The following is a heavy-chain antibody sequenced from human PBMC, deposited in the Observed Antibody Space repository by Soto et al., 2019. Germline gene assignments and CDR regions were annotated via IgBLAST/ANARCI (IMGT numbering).Heavy chain of an antibody. J-gene: IGHJ4*02. V-gene: IGHV3-23*01. CDR3: ANYRRGLEVDY. D-gene: IGHD1-1*01. CDR1: GFTFRTYA. CDR2: ISNSGGTT. Sequence: PVGSLRLSCAASGFTFRTYAMHWVRQAPGKGLEWVSGISNSGGTTDYADFVKGRFTISRDNSKNTLYLQMNSLRVEDTAIYYCANYRRGLEVDYWGQGALVTVSS.